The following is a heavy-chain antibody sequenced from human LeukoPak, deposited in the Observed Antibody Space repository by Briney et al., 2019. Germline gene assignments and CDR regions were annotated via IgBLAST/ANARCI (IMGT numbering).Heavy chain of an antibody. Sequence: WASVKVSCKASGGTFSSYAISWVRQAPGQGLEWMGGIIPIFGTANYAQKFQGRVMITTDESTSTAYMELSSLRSEDTAVYYCARDQGYCSSTSCYHNYYYYMDVWGKGTTVTVSS. CDR1: GGTFSSYA. CDR2: IIPIFGTA. D-gene: IGHD2-2*01. CDR3: ARDQGYCSSTSCYHNYYYYMDV. J-gene: IGHJ6*03. V-gene: IGHV1-69*05.